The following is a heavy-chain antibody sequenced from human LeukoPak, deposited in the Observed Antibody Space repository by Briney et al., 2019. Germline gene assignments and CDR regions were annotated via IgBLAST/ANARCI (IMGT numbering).Heavy chain of an antibody. Sequence: GGSLRLSCAASGFTFSSYSMTWVRQAPGRGLEWVSTVSGSGDSTYYADSVKDRFIISRDNSKNTLSLQVNSLRAEDTALYYCAKGVYSSTSAMDVWGQGTSVTVSS. J-gene: IGHJ6*02. D-gene: IGHD2-2*01. V-gene: IGHV3-23*01. CDR2: VSGSGDST. CDR3: AKGVYSSTSAMDV. CDR1: GFTFSSYS.